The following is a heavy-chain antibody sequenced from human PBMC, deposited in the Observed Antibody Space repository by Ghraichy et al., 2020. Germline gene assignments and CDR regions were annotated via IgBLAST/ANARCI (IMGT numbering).Heavy chain of an antibody. D-gene: IGHD4-17*01. J-gene: IGHJ4*02. V-gene: IGHV3-30*02. Sequence: GESLNISCAASGFTFSSYGMHWVRQAPGKGLEWVAFIRYDGSNKYYADSVKGRFTISRDNSKNTLYLQMNSLRAEDTAVYYCASSDYGDYPPPDDYWGQGTLVTVSS. CDR2: IRYDGSNK. CDR3: ASSDYGDYPPPDDY. CDR1: GFTFSSYG.